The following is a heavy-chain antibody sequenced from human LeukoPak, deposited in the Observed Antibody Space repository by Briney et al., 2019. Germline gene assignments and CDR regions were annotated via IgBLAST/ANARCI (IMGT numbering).Heavy chain of an antibody. CDR3: VRDSDRRSGY. D-gene: IGHD3-10*01. CDR1: GFTLSSYW. V-gene: IGHV3-7*05. CDR2: IKEGGSEK. J-gene: IGHJ4*02. Sequence: GGSLRLSCAASGFTLSSYWMSWVRQAPGKGLEWVASIKEGGSEKFYVDSVKDRFTISRDSAKNSLFLQMNSLRAEDTAVYYCVRDSDRRSGYWGPGTLVTVAS.